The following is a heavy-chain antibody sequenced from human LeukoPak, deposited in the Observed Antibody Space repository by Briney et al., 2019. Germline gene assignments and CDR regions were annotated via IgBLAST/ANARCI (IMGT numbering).Heavy chain of an antibody. Sequence: GGSLRLSCAASGFTSSSYAMGWVRQAPGKGLEWVSAVSGSGGSAYYADSVKGRFTISRDNSKNTLYLQMNSLRAEDTAVYYCARGSGKSDYWGQGTLVTVSS. D-gene: IGHD3-10*01. V-gene: IGHV3-23*01. CDR3: ARGSGKSDY. CDR2: VSGSGGSA. J-gene: IGHJ4*02. CDR1: GFTSSSYA.